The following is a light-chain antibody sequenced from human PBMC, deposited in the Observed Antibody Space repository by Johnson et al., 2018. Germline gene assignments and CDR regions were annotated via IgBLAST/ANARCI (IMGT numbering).Light chain of an antibody. V-gene: IGLV1-51*02. CDR1: SSNIGNNY. Sequence: QSVLTQPPSVSAAPGQKVTISCSGSSSNIGNNYVSWYQQLPGTAPKLLIYENNKRPSGIPDRFSGSKSGKSATLGITGLQTGDEADYYCGTWDSSLSAGNFCGTGTKVTVL. CDR2: ENN. J-gene: IGLJ1*01. CDR3: GTWDSSLSAGNF.